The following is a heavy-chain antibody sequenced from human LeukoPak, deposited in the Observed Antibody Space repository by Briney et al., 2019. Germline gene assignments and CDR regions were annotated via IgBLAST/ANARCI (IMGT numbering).Heavy chain of an antibody. Sequence: QPGGSLRLSCAASGFTFSSYGMHWVRQAPGKGLEWVAFIRYDGSDNYYADSVKGRFTISRDNSKTTLYLQMNSLRAEDTAVYYCAKGLYDFFTGTGDYYYMDVWGKGTTVTVSS. CDR1: GFTFSSYG. CDR3: AKGLYDFFTGTGDYYYMDV. D-gene: IGHD3-3*01. CDR2: IRYDGSDN. J-gene: IGHJ6*03. V-gene: IGHV3-30*02.